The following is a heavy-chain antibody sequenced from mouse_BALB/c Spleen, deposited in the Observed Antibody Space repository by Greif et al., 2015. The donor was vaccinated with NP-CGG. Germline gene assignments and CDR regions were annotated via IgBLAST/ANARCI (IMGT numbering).Heavy chain of an antibody. CDR1: GYSITSGYY. CDR2: ISYDGSN. Sequence: EVQLQESGPGLVKPSQSLSLTCSVTGYSITSGYYWNWIRQFPGNKLEWMGYISYDGSNNYNPSLKNRISITRDTSKNQFFLKLNSVTTEDTATYYCARAIYYDYDGAMDYWGQGTSVTVSS. CDR3: ARAIYYDYDGAMDY. J-gene: IGHJ4*01. D-gene: IGHD2-4*01. V-gene: IGHV3-6*02.